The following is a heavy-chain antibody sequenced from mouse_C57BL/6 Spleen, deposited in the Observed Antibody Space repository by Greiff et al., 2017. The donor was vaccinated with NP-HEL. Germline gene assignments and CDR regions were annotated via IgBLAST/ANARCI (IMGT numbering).Heavy chain of an antibody. J-gene: IGHJ2*01. Sequence: VQLQQSGPELVKPGASVKISCKASGYTFTDYYMNWVKQSHGKSLEWIGDINPNNGGTSYNQKFKGKATLTVDKSSSTAYMELRSLTSEDSAVYYCATGTRAYFDYWGQGTTLTVSS. V-gene: IGHV1-26*01. CDR3: ATGTRAYFDY. D-gene: IGHD4-1*01. CDR1: GYTFTDYY. CDR2: INPNNGGT.